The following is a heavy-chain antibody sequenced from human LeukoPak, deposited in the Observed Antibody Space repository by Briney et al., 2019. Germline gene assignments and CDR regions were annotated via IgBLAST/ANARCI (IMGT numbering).Heavy chain of an antibody. CDR3: ARETTVTYDGFDY. J-gene: IGHJ4*02. D-gene: IGHD4-17*01. CDR1: GFTVSSNY. V-gene: IGHV3-53*01. Sequence: GGSLRLSCAASGFTVSSNYMSWVRQAPGKGLEWVSVIYSGGSTYYADSVKGRFTISRDNSKNTLYLQMNSLRAEDTAVYYCARETTVTYDGFDYWGQGTPVTVSS. CDR2: IYSGGST.